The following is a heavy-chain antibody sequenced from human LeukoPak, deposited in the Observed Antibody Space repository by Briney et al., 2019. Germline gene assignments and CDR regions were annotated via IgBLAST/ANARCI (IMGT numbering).Heavy chain of an antibody. CDR2: ISGSGGST. CDR3: AKAYYNDGSGYPLDY. D-gene: IGHD3-22*01. J-gene: IGHJ4*02. CDR1: GFTFSSYA. V-gene: IGHV3-23*01. Sequence: GGSLRLSCAASGFTFSSYAMSWVRQAPGKGLEWVSAISGSGGSTYYADSVKGRFTISRDNSKNTLYLQMNSLRAEDTAVYYCAKAYYNDGSGYPLDYWGQGTLVTVSS.